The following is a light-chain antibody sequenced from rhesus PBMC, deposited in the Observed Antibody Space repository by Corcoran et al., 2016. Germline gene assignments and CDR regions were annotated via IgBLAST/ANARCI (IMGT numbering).Light chain of an antibody. CDR2: IAS. Sequence: DIQMTQSPSSLSASVGDTVTISCRASQRVGNNVAWYPQKPGQAPNLLIQIASSLPSGAPSRFSGTQSGSDYTLTISSLQAEDIVRYYCQQYYSYPPTFAGGTKV. J-gene: IGKJ4*01. CDR3: QQYYSYPPT. CDR1: QRVGNN. V-gene: IGKV1-46*01.